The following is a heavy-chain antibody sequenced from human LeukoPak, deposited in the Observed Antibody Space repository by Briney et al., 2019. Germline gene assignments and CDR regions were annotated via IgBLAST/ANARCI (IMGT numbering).Heavy chain of an antibody. D-gene: IGHD3-10*01. J-gene: IGHJ4*02. CDR3: ARATANPYYYGSGSYYPVYYFDY. V-gene: IGHV4-34*01. Sequence: SETLSLTCAVYGGSFSGYYWSWIRQPPGKGLEWIGEINHSGSTNYNPSLKSRVTISVDTSKNQFYLKLSSVTAADTAVYYCARATANPYYYGSGSYYPVYYFDYWGQGTLVTVSS. CDR1: GGSFSGYY. CDR2: INHSGST.